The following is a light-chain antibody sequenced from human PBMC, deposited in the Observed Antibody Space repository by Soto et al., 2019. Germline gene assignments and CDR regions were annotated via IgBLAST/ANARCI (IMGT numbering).Light chain of an antibody. J-gene: IGKJ2*01. CDR3: QQGHNWPLT. Sequence: DIVMTQSPATLSVSPGERATLSCRAIQSISTELAWYQQKPGQPPRLLIYSASTRATGVPARFTGSGSGSEFTLTISGLQSEDFAVYYCQQGHNWPLTFGQGTRLEI. CDR2: SAS. CDR1: QSISTE. V-gene: IGKV3-15*01.